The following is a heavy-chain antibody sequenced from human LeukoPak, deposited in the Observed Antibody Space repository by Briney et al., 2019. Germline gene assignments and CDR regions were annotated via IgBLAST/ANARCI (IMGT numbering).Heavy chain of an antibody. V-gene: IGHV4-59*01. Sequence: PETLSLTCTVSGVSISDYYWSWVRQPPGKGLEWVGYIYYTGSTDYNPSLKSRVTMSLDTSKNQFSLNLRSVTATDTAVYYCARDRYDAFDIWGQGTMVTVSS. D-gene: IGHD1-1*01. CDR1: GVSISDYY. CDR2: IYYTGST. CDR3: ARDRYDAFDI. J-gene: IGHJ3*02.